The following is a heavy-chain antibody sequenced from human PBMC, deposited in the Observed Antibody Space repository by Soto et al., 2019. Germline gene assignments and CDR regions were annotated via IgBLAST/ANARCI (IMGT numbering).Heavy chain of an antibody. J-gene: IGHJ4*02. CDR1: GGSISSGGYY. CDR2: IYYSGST. CDR3: SGEWRYYFDF. Sequence: SETLSLTCTVSGGSISSGGYYWSWIRQHPGKGLEWIGYIYYSGSTYYKPSLKSRVTISVDTSKNQFSLKLSSVTAADTAVYYCSGEWRYYFDFWGQGTLVTVSA. V-gene: IGHV4-31*03.